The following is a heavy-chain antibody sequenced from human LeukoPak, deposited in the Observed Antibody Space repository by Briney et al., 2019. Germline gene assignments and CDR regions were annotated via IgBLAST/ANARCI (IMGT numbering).Heavy chain of an antibody. V-gene: IGHV3-53*05. CDR1: GFSVSTNF. CDR2: MYSGGTT. Sequence: PGGSLRLSCAASGFSVSTNFMNWVRQAPGRGLEWVSVMYSGGTTSSADSVKGRFTISRDNSKNTVSLQMNSLRIDDTAVYYCAREGYSSGSRTGIDYWGQGTLVTVSS. D-gene: IGHD5-18*01. CDR3: AREGYSSGSRTGIDY. J-gene: IGHJ4*02.